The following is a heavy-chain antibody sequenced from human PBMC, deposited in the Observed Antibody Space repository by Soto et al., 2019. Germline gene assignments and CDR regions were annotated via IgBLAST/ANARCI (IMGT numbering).Heavy chain of an antibody. J-gene: IGHJ4*02. V-gene: IGHV3-7*01. CDR2: IRQDGTEQ. CDR1: GFSISRYW. D-gene: IGHD2-2*01. CDR3: VRDRSRPAAMDY. Sequence: HPGGSLRLSCAASGFSISRYWMSWVRQAPGKGLEWVANIRQDGTEQFSVDSVKGRFTLSRDNAENSLHLQMNSLRVEDTAIYYCVRDRSRPAAMDYWGQGALVTVSS.